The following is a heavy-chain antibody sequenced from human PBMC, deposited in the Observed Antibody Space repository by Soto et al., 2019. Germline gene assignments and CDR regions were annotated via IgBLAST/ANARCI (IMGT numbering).Heavy chain of an antibody. CDR2: IYTSGST. CDR3: ARDYHDSTGGAFDI. D-gene: IGHD3-22*01. J-gene: IGHJ3*02. V-gene: IGHV4-4*07. CDR1: GGSISSYC. Sequence: SETLSLTCTVSGGSISSYCWSWIRQPAGKGLEWIGRIYTSGSTNYNPSLKSRVTMSVDTSKNQFSLKLSSVTAADTAVYYCARDYHDSTGGAFDIWGQGTMVTVSS.